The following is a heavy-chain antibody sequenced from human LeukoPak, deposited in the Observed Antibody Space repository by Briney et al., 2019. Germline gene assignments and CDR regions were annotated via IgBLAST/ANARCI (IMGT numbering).Heavy chain of an antibody. CDR3: ARDLGLAAAGTVDY. CDR1: GYTFTSYG. V-gene: IGHV1-18*01. Sequence: ASVKVSCKPSGYTFTSYGIIWVRQAPGQGLDWMGWISAYNGNTNYAQKLQGRVTMTTDTSTSTAYMELRSLRSDDTAVYYCARDLGLAAAGTVDYWGQGTLVTVSS. D-gene: IGHD6-13*01. J-gene: IGHJ4*02. CDR2: ISAYNGNT.